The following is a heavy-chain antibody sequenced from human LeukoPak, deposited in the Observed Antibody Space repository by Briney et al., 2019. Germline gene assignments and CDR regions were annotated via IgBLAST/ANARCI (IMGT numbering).Heavy chain of an antibody. D-gene: IGHD6-13*01. CDR2: IRGDTGDT. J-gene: IGHJ4*02. CDR3: ARVRGNSCDY. V-gene: IGHV1-2*02. Sequence: ASVTVSCKTSGFRLSDYYFHWVRQAAGQRLEWMGWIRGDTGDTDSPQKFQGRVTMTRDTSINTAYMELSRLTFDDTAMYFCARVRGNSCDYWGQGTLVTVSS. CDR1: GFRLSDYY.